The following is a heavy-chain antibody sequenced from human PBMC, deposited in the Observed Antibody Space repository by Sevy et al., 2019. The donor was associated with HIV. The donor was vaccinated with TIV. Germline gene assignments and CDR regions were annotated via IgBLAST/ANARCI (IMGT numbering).Heavy chain of an antibody. D-gene: IGHD4-17*01. CDR2: FVPEDGEP. J-gene: IGHJ4*02. V-gene: IGHV1-24*01. CDR1: GYTPIDLS. CDR3: ATGPVTTLNFDY. Sequence: ASVKVSCKVSGYTPIDLSFHWFGQPPGKGLEWRGGFVPEDGEPIYAQKFQARVTMTEDTSTDTAYMELSSLRSEDTAVYYCATGPVTTLNFDYWGQGTLVTVSS.